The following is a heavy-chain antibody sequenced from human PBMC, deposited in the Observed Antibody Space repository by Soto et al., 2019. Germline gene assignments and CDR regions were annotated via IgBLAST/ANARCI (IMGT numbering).Heavy chain of an antibody. V-gene: IGHV4-31*03. Sequence: QVQLQESGPGLVNLSQTLSLTCTVSGASISNGGYYWSWIRQHPGKGLEWIGYMYYSGSTYYNPSLKSRVTMSLDTSKNQFSLKLSSVTAADTAVYYCARLEYCSNTDCGPVGPWGQGILATVSS. CDR1: GASISNGGYY. D-gene: IGHD2-2*01. J-gene: IGHJ5*02. CDR2: MYYSGST. CDR3: ARLEYCSNTDCGPVGP.